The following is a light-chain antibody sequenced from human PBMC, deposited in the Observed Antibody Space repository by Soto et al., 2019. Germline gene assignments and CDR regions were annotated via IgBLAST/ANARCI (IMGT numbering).Light chain of an antibody. CDR1: QSVTTY. CDR3: QQRNIRPPSYT. Sequence: DSVFTQSRATLSLSPGERATLSCRASQSVTTYFAWYQQKPVQEPRHLIYDASSSATSIPPRMCGARSWTNFTPTISSVLPPDVSSYYCQQRNIRPPSYTFGRGTKVDIK. CDR2: DAS. J-gene: IGKJ2*01. V-gene: IGKV3-11*01.